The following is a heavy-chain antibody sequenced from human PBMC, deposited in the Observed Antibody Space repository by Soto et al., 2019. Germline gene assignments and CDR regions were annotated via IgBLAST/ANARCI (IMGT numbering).Heavy chain of an antibody. Sequence: GGSLRLSCAASGFTFSSYGMHWVRQAPGKGLEWVAVISYDGSNKYYADSVKGRFTISRHNSKNTLYLQMNSLRAEDTAVYYCARGLSGFWSGYHPFFDYWGQGTLVTVSS. CDR2: ISYDGSNK. J-gene: IGHJ4*02. V-gene: IGHV3-30*03. D-gene: IGHD3-3*01. CDR1: GFTFSSYG. CDR3: ARGLSGFWSGYHPFFDY.